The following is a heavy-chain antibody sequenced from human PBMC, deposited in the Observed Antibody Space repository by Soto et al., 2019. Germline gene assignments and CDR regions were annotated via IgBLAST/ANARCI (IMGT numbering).Heavy chain of an antibody. CDR1: GFTFSDYY. J-gene: IGHJ3*02. D-gene: IGHD3-22*01. V-gene: IGHV3-11*01. CDR2: ISSSGSTI. Sequence: GGSLRLSCAASGFTFSDYYMSWIRQAPGKGLEWVSYISSSGSTIYYADSVKGRFTISRDNAKNSLYLQMNSLRAEDTAVYYYDSSGYYPRRAFDIWGQGTTVTVSS. CDR3: DSSGYYPRRAFDI.